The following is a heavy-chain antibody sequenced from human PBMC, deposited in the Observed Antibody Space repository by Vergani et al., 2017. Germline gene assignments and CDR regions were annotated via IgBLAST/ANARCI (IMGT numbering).Heavy chain of an antibody. J-gene: IGHJ6*03. D-gene: IGHD4/OR15-4a*01. V-gene: IGHV3-15*01. CDR2: IKSNADGGSA. Sequence: EGQLVESGGGLVKPGGSLRLSCAASEFTFSDVWMSWVRQAPGKGLEWVARIKSNADGGSADYAASVKGRFIISTDDSKNFLYLQMNSLKIEDTALYFCTAEKEGAFYYSEYHMDVWGKGTTVTVSS. CDR1: EFTFSDVW. CDR3: TAEKEGAFYYSEYHMDV.